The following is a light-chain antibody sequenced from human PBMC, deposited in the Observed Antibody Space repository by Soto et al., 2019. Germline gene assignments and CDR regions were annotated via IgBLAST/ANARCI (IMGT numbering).Light chain of an antibody. V-gene: IGKV1-39*01. J-gene: IGKJ4*01. CDR2: ATS. CDR3: QQSDRVTLT. Sequence: DIQMTQSPSSLSASVGDRVTITCRASQSIHIHLNWYQQKPGKAPKLLIYATSSLQSGVPSRFSGSGSGTDFTLTISNLQPEDFGTYYCQQSDRVTLTFGGGTKVEIK. CDR1: QSIHIH.